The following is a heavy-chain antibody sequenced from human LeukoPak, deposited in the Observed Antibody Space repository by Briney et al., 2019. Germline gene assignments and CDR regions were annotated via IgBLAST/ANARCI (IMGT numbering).Heavy chain of an antibody. D-gene: IGHD2-2*01. CDR1: GFTFSSYG. CDR2: IRYDGSNK. V-gene: IGHV3-30*02. CDR3: AKLPEIDIVVVPAAINPHFDY. Sequence: PGGSLRLSCAASGFTFSSYGMHWVRQAPGKGLEWVAFIRYDGSNKYYADSVKGRFTISRDNSKNTLYLQMNSLRAEDTAVYYCAKLPEIDIVVVPAAINPHFDYWGQGTLVTVSS. J-gene: IGHJ4*02.